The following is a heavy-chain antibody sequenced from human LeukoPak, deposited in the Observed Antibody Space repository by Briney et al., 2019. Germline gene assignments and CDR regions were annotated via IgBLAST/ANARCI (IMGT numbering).Heavy chain of an antibody. CDR2: IYYSGST. CDR1: GGSISSGGYY. Sequence: SQTLSLTCTVSGGSISSGGYYWSWIRQHPGKGLEWIGYIYYSGSTYYNPSLKSRVTISVDTSKNQFSLKLSSVTAADTAVYYCARVWSGSYYFDYWGQGTLVTVSS. V-gene: IGHV4-31*03. D-gene: IGHD1-26*01. CDR3: ARVWSGSYYFDY. J-gene: IGHJ4*02.